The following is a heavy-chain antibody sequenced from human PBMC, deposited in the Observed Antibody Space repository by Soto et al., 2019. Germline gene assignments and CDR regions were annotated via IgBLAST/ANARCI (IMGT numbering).Heavy chain of an antibody. Sequence: PGGSLRLSCAASGFTFSSYGMHWVRQAPGKGLEWVAVIWYDGSNKYYADSVKGRFTISRDNSKNTLYLQMNSLRAEDTAVYYCARDYRYYDILTGYYVYYYYMDVWGKGATVTVS. CDR3: ARDYRYYDILTGYYVYYYYMDV. V-gene: IGHV3-33*01. J-gene: IGHJ6*03. CDR1: GFTFSSYG. D-gene: IGHD3-9*01. CDR2: IWYDGSNK.